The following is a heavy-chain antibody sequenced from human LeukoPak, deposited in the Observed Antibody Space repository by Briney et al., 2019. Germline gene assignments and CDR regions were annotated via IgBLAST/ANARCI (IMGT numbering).Heavy chain of an antibody. CDR2: IIPILGIA. CDR3: AREKAGYSSGWSDFDY. Sequence: ASVKVSCKASGGTFSSYAISWVRQAPGQGLEWMGRIIPILGIANYAQKFQGRVTITADKSTSTAYMELSSLRSEDTAVYYCAREKAGYSSGWSDFDYWGQGTLVTVSS. J-gene: IGHJ4*02. V-gene: IGHV1-69*04. D-gene: IGHD6-19*01. CDR1: GGTFSSYA.